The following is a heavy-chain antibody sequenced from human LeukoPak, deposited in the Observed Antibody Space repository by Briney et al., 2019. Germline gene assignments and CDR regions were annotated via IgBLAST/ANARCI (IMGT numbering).Heavy chain of an antibody. CDR2: ISYDGSNK. V-gene: IGHV3-30-3*01. J-gene: IGHJ3*02. CDR1: GFTFSSYA. Sequence: PGGSLRLSCAASGFTFSSYAMHWVRQAPGKGLEWVAVISYDGSNKYYADSVKGRFTISRDNSKNTLYLQMNSLRAEDTAVYYCARVQVEYYGSGSYYESLDAFDIWGQGTMVTVSS. CDR3: ARVQVEYYGSGSYYESLDAFDI. D-gene: IGHD3-10*01.